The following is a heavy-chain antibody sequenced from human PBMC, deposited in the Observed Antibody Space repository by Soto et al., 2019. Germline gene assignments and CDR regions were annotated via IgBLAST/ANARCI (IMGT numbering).Heavy chain of an antibody. J-gene: IGHJ5*02. D-gene: IGHD3-3*01. CDR3: ARDSASGYYGDNWFDP. CDR2: IIPIFGTA. V-gene: IGHV1-69*12. CDR1: GGTFSSYA. Sequence: QVQLVQSGAEVKKPGSSVKVSCKASGGTFSSYAISWVRQAPGQGLEWMGGIIPIFGTANYAQKFQGRVTITADESTSTAYMELSSLGSADTAVYYCARDSASGYYGDNWFDPWGQGTLVSVSS.